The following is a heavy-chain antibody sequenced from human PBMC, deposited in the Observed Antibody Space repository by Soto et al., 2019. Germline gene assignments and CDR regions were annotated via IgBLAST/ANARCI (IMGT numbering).Heavy chain of an antibody. J-gene: IGHJ4*02. CDR1: GFSFNTYG. D-gene: IGHD5-12*01. CDR3: AADRIRGRSHFDY. CDR2: ISYNGDKT. Sequence: QVQLLESGGGVVQPGRSLRLSCAASGFSFNTYGMHWVRQAPGKGLEWVAVISYNGDKTFYADSVKGRFTISRDNSQSTLYLQMNSVRPDERAVYYCAADRIRGRSHFDYWGQGTLVSVSS. V-gene: IGHV3-30*03.